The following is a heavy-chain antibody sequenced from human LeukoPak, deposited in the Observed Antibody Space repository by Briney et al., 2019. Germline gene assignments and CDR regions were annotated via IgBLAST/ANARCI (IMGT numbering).Heavy chain of an antibody. J-gene: IGHJ3*02. CDR1: GFTFSSYW. Sequence: GGSLRLSCAASGFTFSSYWMSWVRQAPGKGLEWVANIKQDGSEKYYVDSVKGRFTISRDNAKNSLYPQMNSLRAEDTAVYYCARYLWFGAPSEAFDIWGQGTMVPVSS. D-gene: IGHD3-10*01. CDR2: IKQDGSEK. V-gene: IGHV3-7*03. CDR3: ARYLWFGAPSEAFDI.